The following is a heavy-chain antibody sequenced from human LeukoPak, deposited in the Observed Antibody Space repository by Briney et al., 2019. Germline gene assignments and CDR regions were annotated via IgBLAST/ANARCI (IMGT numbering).Heavy chain of an antibody. Sequence: PGRSLRLSCAASGFTFSSYAMHWVRQAPGKGLEWVAVISYDGSNKYYADSVKGRFTISRDNSKNTLYLQMNSLRAEDTAVYYCASNEVVVVAATTVWGQGTLVAVSS. CDR3: ASNEVVVVAATTV. CDR1: GFTFSSYA. J-gene: IGHJ4*02. V-gene: IGHV3-30-3*01. CDR2: ISYDGSNK. D-gene: IGHD2-15*01.